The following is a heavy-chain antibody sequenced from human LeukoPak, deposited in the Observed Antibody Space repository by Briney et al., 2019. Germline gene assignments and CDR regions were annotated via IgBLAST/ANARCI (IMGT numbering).Heavy chain of an antibody. CDR1: GFTFSSYA. CDR2: ISYDGSNK. Sequence: PGGSLRLSCAASGFTFSSYAMHWVRQAPGKGLEWVAVISYDGSNKYYADSVKGRFTISRDNSKNTLYLQMNSLRAEDTAVYYCARGLWFGEYDPYFDAFDIWGQGTMVTVSS. CDR3: ARGLWFGEYDPYFDAFDI. J-gene: IGHJ3*02. D-gene: IGHD3-10*01. V-gene: IGHV3-30-3*01.